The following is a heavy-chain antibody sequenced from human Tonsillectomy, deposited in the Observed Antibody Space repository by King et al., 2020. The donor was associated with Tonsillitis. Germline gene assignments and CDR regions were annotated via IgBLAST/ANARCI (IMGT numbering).Heavy chain of an antibody. CDR1: GGTFSTYG. D-gene: IGHD3-16*01. Sequence: VQLVESGAEVKKPGSSVRVSCKASGGTFSTYGFSWVRQAPGQGLEWMGGIIPFVGTANYAQKFQGRVTITADESTSTAYMDLSSLRSEDTALYYCARDLGPDRGFHGWLDPWGQGTLVTVSS. CDR2: IIPFVGTA. CDR3: ARDLGPDRGFHGWLDP. J-gene: IGHJ5*02. V-gene: IGHV1-69*01.